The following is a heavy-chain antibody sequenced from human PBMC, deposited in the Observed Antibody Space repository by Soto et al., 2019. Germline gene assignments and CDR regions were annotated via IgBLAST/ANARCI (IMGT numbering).Heavy chain of an antibody. D-gene: IGHD6-6*01. CDR2: ISYDGSNK. V-gene: IGHV3-30-3*01. J-gene: IGHJ5*02. Sequence: QVQLVESGGGVVQPGRSLRLSCAASGFTFSSYAMHWVRQAPGKGLEWVAVISYDGSNKYYADSVKGRFTISRDNSKNTLYLQMNSRRAEDTAVYYCARARIAARGWFDPWGQGTLVTVSS. CDR1: GFTFSSYA. CDR3: ARARIAARGWFDP.